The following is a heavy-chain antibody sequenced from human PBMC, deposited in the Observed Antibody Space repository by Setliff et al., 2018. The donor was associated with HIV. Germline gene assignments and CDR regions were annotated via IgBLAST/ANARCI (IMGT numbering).Heavy chain of an antibody. D-gene: IGHD3-10*01. CDR3: ARATSPRPMVRGGWFAP. Sequence: SETLSLTCIVSGVSTISSSSSYYWGWIRQPPGKGLEWIGYISHSGITYYNPSLKSRVTISVDTSKNQFSLKVNSVTAADTAVYHCARATSPRPMVRGGWFAPWGQGILVTVSS. CDR2: ISHSGIT. J-gene: IGHJ5*02. CDR1: GVSTISSSSSYY. V-gene: IGHV4-39*01.